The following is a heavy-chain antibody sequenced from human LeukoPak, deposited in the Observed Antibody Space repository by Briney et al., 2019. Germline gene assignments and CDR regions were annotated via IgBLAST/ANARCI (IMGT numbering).Heavy chain of an antibody. CDR1: GGSFSGYY. Sequence: SETLSLTXAVYGGSFSGYYWSWIRQPPGKGLEWIGEINHSGSTNYNPSLKSRVTISVDTSKNQFSLKLSSVTAADTAVYYCARWAYDSSGYLFQHWGQGTLVTVSS. CDR3: ARWAYDSSGYLFQH. D-gene: IGHD3-22*01. CDR2: INHSGST. J-gene: IGHJ1*01. V-gene: IGHV4-34*01.